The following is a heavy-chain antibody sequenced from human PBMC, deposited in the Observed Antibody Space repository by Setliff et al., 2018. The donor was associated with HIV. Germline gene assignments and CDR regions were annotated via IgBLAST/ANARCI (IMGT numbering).Heavy chain of an antibody. Sequence: GASVKVSCKASGYTFTSYGINWVRQAPGQGLEWMGWISTYNGNTVYAQNLQGRITMTTDTSTSTVYMELRSLRSDDTAVYYCARDEGASCGGDCYSHDAFEIWGQGTKVTVSS. J-gene: IGHJ3*02. CDR3: ARDEGASCGGDCYSHDAFEI. D-gene: IGHD2-21*02. CDR1: GYTFTSYG. V-gene: IGHV1-18*01. CDR2: ISTYNGNT.